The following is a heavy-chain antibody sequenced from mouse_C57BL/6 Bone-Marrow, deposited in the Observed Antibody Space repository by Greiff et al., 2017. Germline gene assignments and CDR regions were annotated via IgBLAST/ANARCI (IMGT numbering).Heavy chain of an antibody. Sequence: VQLQQSGAELVRPGASVKLSCTASGFNIKDDYMHWVKQRPEQGLEWIGWIDPENGDTEYASKFQGKATITADTSSNTAYLQLSSLTSEDTAVYYCTFYYEYGGYFDYWGQGTTLTVSS. CDR2: IDPENGDT. CDR3: TFYYEYGGYFDY. J-gene: IGHJ2*01. D-gene: IGHD2-4*01. CDR1: GFNIKDDY. V-gene: IGHV14-4*01.